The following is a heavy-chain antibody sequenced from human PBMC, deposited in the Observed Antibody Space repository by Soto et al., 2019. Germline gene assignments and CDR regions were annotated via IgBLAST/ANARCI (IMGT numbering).Heavy chain of an antibody. V-gene: IGHV1-18*01. CDR1: GYSFTSYG. J-gene: IGHJ6*02. D-gene: IGHD2-21*01. CDR2: ISTDNGNT. CDR3: ARDVPDTSLFFYYYGMDV. Sequence: QVHLVQSGAEVREPGASVKVSCKASGYSFTSYGISWVRQAPGQGLEWMGWISTDNGNTNYAHNLQGRVSMTIDPSTSTANMELWSLGSDDSAVYYCARDVPDTSLFFYYYGMDVWGQGTTVTVSS.